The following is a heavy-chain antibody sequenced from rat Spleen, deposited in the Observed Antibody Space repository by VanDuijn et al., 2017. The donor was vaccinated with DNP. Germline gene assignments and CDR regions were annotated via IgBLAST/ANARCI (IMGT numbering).Heavy chain of an antibody. CDR2: INKDSSTI. CDR3: ARQGYGLDY. V-gene: IGHV4-2*01. Sequence: EVQLVETGGGLVQPGGSLTLSCAASGFTFNKYWMTWIRQAPGKGLEWIGQINKDSSTINYIPSLKEKITISRDNAQNTLYLQMSQLGSEDTAIYYCARQGYGLDYWGQGVMVTVSS. D-gene: IGHD4-1*01. J-gene: IGHJ2*01. CDR1: GFTFNKYW.